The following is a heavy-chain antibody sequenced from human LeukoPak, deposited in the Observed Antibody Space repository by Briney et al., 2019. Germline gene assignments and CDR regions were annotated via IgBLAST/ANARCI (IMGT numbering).Heavy chain of an antibody. CDR2: LNPNNGDT. V-gene: IGHV1-2*06. CDR1: GYTFIDYF. D-gene: IGHD7-27*01. J-gene: IGHJ4*02. Sequence: GASVKVSCNTSGYTFIDYFIHWVRQAPGQGLEWMGRLNPNNGDTYYAQDFQGRVTMTRDTSISTAYMELSRLTSDDTAVYYRARDLSSTSNWEFDYWGQGTLVTVSS. CDR3: ARDLSSTSNWEFDY.